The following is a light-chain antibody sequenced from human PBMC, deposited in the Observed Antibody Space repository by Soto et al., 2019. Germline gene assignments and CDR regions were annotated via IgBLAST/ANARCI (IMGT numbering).Light chain of an antibody. CDR1: SSNIGAGYD. Sequence: QSLLAQPPSVSGAPGQRGTISCTGSSSNIGAGYDVHWYQQLPGAAPKLLIYDNTKRPSGVPDRFSGSKSGTSASLAITGLQSEDEADYYCQSYDNSLSGYVFGTGTKVTVL. CDR3: QSYDNSLSGYV. V-gene: IGLV1-40*01. J-gene: IGLJ1*01. CDR2: DNT.